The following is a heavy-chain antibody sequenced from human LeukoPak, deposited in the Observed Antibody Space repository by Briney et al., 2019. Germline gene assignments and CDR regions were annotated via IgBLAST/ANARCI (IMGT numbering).Heavy chain of an antibody. J-gene: IGHJ5*02. CDR3: ASSNIVILPAAVPVAWFDP. Sequence: SVKVSCKASGGTFSSYAISWVRQAPGQGLEWMGRIIPVLGIANYAQKFQGRVTVIADKSTSTAYMELSSLKFADTAVYYCASSNIVILPAAVPVAWFDPWGQGTLVTASS. CDR1: GGTFSSYA. V-gene: IGHV1-69*04. D-gene: IGHD2-2*01. CDR2: IIPVLGIA.